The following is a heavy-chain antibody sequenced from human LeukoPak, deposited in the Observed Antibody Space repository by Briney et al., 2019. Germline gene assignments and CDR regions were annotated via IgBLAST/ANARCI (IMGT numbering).Heavy chain of an antibody. CDR1: GGSISTGGYY. V-gene: IGHV4-31*03. J-gene: IGHJ4*02. CDR3: ARTQLGSFDY. D-gene: IGHD3-10*01. CDR2: IYYSGDT. Sequence: PSETLSLTCTVSGGSISTGGYYWNWLRQHPETGLEWIGYIYYSGDTYYNPSLESRVTISVDTSKNHFSLKLSSVTAADTAIYYCARTQLGSFDYWGQGTLVTVSS.